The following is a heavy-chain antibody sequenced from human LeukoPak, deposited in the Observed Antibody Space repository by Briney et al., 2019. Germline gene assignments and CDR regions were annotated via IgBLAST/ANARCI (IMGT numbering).Heavy chain of an antibody. CDR3: ARDWGASGWYNWFDP. J-gene: IGHJ5*02. V-gene: IGHV3-30*19. CDR1: GFTLNNYG. Sequence: GRSLRLSCATSGFTLNNYGTHWVRQAPGKGLEWVAIIAHDGVSKYYTDSVKGRFTISRDNSRNTLYLQMDSLRPEDTAVYYCARDWGASGWYNWFDPWGQGTLVTVSS. CDR2: IAHDGVSK. D-gene: IGHD6-19*01.